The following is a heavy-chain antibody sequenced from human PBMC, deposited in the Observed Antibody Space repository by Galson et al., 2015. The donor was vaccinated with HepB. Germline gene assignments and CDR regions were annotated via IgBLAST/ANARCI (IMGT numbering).Heavy chain of an antibody. J-gene: IGHJ6*02. CDR2: ISAYNGNT. CDR1: GYTFTSYG. Sequence: SVKVSCKASGYTFTSYGISWVRQAPGQGLEWMGWISAYNGNTNYAQKLQGRVTMTTDTSTSTAYMELRSLRSDDTAVYYCARDGSSSWPTYYYYYGTDVWGQGTTVTVSS. V-gene: IGHV1-18*01. CDR3: ARDGSSSWPTYYYYYGTDV. D-gene: IGHD6-13*01.